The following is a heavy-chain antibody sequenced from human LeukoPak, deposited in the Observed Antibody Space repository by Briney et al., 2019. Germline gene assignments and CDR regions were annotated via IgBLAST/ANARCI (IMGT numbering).Heavy chain of an antibody. CDR2: INRDGSEK. CDR1: GFTYSTYW. CDR3: ARNAPFDY. J-gene: IGHJ4*02. Sequence: GGSLRLSCAASGFTYSTYWMSWVRQAPGKGLEWVANINRDGSEKYYVGSVRGRFTISRDNAKNSLYLQMNSLRGEDTAVYYCARNAPFDYWGQGTLVTVSS. V-gene: IGHV3-7*01.